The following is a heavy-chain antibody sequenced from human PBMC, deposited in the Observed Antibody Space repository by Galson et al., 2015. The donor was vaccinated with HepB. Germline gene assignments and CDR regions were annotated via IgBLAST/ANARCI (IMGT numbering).Heavy chain of an antibody. J-gene: IGHJ4*02. V-gene: IGHV3-30*04. D-gene: IGHD6-19*01. CDR1: GFTFSSYA. Sequence: SLRLSCAASGFTFSSYAMHWVRQAPGKGLEWVAVISYDGSNKYYADSVKGRFTISRDNSKNTLYLQMNSLRAEDTAVYYCARELSSGWYFDYWGQGTLVTVSS. CDR3: ARELSSGWYFDY. CDR2: ISYDGSNK.